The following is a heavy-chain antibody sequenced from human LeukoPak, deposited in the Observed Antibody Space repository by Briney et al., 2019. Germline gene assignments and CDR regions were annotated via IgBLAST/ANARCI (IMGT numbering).Heavy chain of an antibody. CDR2: IIPIFGTA. V-gene: IGHV1-69*13. Sequence: ASVKVSCKASGGTFSSYAISWVRQAPGQGLEWMRGIIPIFGTANYAQKFQGRVTITADESTSTAYMELSSLRSEDTAVYYCARSPGVAAAWFDPWGQGTLVTVSS. CDR3: ARSPGVAAAWFDP. CDR1: GGTFSSYA. J-gene: IGHJ5*02. D-gene: IGHD6-13*01.